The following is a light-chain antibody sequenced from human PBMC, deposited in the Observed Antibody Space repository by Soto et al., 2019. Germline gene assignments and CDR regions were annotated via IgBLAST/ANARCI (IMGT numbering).Light chain of an antibody. CDR3: QQYKDWYT. CDR1: QSVGSN. J-gene: IGKJ2*01. CDR2: GAS. V-gene: IGKV3-15*01. Sequence: EIVMTQSPATLSVSPGERATLSCRASQSVGSNLAWYQHRPGQAPRLLILGASTRDNGVPARFSGSGSGTEFTLTISGLQSKDSAVYYCQQYKDWYTFGQGTKLQIK.